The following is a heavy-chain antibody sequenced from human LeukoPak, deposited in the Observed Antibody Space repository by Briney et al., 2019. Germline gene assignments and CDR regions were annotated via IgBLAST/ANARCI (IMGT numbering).Heavy chain of an antibody. CDR2: ISSSSSYI. CDR1: GFTFSSYS. D-gene: IGHD6-13*01. CDR3: ARDLVYLVRPG. V-gene: IGHV3-21*01. Sequence: KPGGSLRLSCAASGFTFSSYSMNWARQAPGKGLEWVSSISSSSSYIYYADSVKGRFTISRDNAKNSLYLQMNSLRAGDTAVYYCARDLVYLVRPGWGQGTLVTVSS. J-gene: IGHJ4*02.